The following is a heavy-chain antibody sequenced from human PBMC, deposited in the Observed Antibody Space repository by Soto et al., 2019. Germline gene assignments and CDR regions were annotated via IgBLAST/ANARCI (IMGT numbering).Heavy chain of an antibody. J-gene: IGHJ4*02. CDR1: GFAVSDNY. CDR3: AREWRNYFDS. Sequence: GGSLRLSCAASGFAVSDNYMSWVRQAPGKGLEWVSFIYSDGSTYYADSVKGRFAISRDNSENTVSLQMSSLRVDDTALYYCAREWRNYFDSWGRGTVVTVSS. CDR2: IYSDGST. V-gene: IGHV3-66*01. D-gene: IGHD3-3*01.